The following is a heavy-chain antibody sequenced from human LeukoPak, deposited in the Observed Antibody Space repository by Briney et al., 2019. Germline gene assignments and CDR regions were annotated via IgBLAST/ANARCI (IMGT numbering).Heavy chain of an antibody. CDR2: MSSSDDGR. Sequence: GGSLRLSCATSGLFFSSYAMSCARHATGKGLEWVSAMSSSDDGRYYAASVRGRFTISRDTSRSTLYLQMNSLRAEDAAVYYCAKAPVTSCRGAFCYPFDYWGQGTLVTVSS. CDR3: AKAPVTSCRGAFCYPFDY. V-gene: IGHV3-23*01. CDR1: GLFFSSYA. D-gene: IGHD2-15*01. J-gene: IGHJ4*02.